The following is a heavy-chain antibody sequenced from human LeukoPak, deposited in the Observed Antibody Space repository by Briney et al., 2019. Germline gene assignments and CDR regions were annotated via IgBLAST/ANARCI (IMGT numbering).Heavy chain of an antibody. V-gene: IGHV4-59*01. J-gene: IGHJ6*02. Sequence: PSETLSLTCTVSGGSISSYYWSWIRQPPGKGLEWIGYIYYSGSTNYNPSLKSRVTISVDTSKNQFSLKLSSVTAADTAVYYCARGMYSSSWYNYYYVGMDVWGHGTTVTVSS. CDR3: ARGMYSSSWYNYYYVGMDV. CDR1: GGSISSYY. D-gene: IGHD6-13*01. CDR2: IYYSGST.